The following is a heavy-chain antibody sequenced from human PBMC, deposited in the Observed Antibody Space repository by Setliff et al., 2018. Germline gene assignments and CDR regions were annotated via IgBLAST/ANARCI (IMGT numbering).Heavy chain of an antibody. Sequence: SETLSLTCTVSGGSISSYYWSWIRQPPGKGLEWIGYIYYSGSTNYNPSLKSRVTISVDTSKNQFSLKLSSVTAADTAVYYCARDLGAPVYFNWFDPWGQGTLVTVSS. CDR3: ARDLGAPVYFNWFDP. CDR1: GGSISSYY. CDR2: IYYSGST. D-gene: IGHD3-3*01. V-gene: IGHV4-59*01. J-gene: IGHJ5*02.